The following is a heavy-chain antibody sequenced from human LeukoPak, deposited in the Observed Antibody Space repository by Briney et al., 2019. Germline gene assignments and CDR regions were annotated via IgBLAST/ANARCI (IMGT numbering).Heavy chain of an antibody. CDR1: GGSISSSSYY. Sequence: SETLSLTCTVSGGSISSSSYYWGWIRQPPGKGLEWIGSIYYSGSTYYNPSLKSRVTISVDTSKNQFSLKLSSVTAADTAVYYCARQDTAMVMDAFDIWGQGTTVTVSS. J-gene: IGHJ3*02. D-gene: IGHD5-18*01. CDR3: ARQDTAMVMDAFDI. CDR2: IYYSGST. V-gene: IGHV4-39*01.